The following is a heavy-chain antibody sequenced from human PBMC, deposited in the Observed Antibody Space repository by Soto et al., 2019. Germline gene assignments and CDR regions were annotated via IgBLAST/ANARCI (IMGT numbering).Heavy chain of an antibody. CDR2: IRSKANSYAT. CDR1: GFTFSGSA. V-gene: IGHV3-73*02. CDR3: MTGPASSSWYDY. Sequence: EVQLVESGGGLVQPGGSLKLSCAASGFTFSGSAMHWVRQASGKGLEWVGRIRSKANSYATAYAASVKGRFTISRDDSKNTAYLQMNSLKTEDTAVYYCMTGPASSSWYDYWGQGTLVTVSS. J-gene: IGHJ4*02. D-gene: IGHD6-13*01.